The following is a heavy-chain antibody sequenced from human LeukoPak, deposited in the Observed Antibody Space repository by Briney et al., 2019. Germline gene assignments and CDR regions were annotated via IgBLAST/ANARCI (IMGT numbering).Heavy chain of an antibody. J-gene: IGHJ3*02. CDR2: THYSGAT. CDR1: GGSISSYY. D-gene: IGHD2-21*02. Sequence: SETRSLTCTVSGGSISSYYWSWLRQSPGKGLEYIGYTHYSGATNYNPSLKSRVTISLDTSGNQFSLKLSSVTAADTAVYYCASGYCGGACQLGGVDMWGQGTMVTVSS. CDR3: ASGYCGGACQLGGVDM. V-gene: IGHV4-59*01.